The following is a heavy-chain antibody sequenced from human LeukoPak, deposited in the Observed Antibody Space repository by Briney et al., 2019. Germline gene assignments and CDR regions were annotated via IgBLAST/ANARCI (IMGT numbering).Heavy chain of an antibody. CDR2: IYYSGST. J-gene: IGHJ6*03. V-gene: IGHV4-59*01. CDR1: GGSISSYY. D-gene: IGHD3-9*01. Sequence: PSETLSLTCTVSGGSISSYYWSWIRQPPGKGLEWIGYIYYSGSTNYNPSLKSRVTISVDTSKNQFSLKLSSVTAADTAVYYCARGEILTGYYSYYYYYMDVWGKGTTVTVSS. CDR3: ARGEILTGYYSYYYYYMDV.